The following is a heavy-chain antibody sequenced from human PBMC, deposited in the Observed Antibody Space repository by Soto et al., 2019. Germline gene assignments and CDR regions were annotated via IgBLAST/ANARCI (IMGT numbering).Heavy chain of an antibody. V-gene: IGHV5-10-1*01. CDR3: ARQAPSGYQED. CDR1: GYSFTNYW. D-gene: IGHD5-12*01. J-gene: IGHJ4*02. Sequence: PGESLKISCKASGYSFTNYWITWVRQMPGKGLEWMGRFDPFDSYANYNPSFQGHVTISADKSITTAYLQWNRLQASDTATYFFARQAPSGYQEDWGQGILVTVFS. CDR2: FDPFDSYA.